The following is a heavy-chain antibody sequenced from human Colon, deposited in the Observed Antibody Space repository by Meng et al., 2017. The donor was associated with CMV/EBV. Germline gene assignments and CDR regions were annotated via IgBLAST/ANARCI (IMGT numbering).Heavy chain of an antibody. CDR3: ARDTSGAGMDH. V-gene: IGHV3-66*02. CDR2: IYSGGST. Sequence: GSLRLSCGVSGLTLTNSYMTWVRQPPGKGLEWVSIIYSGGSTSYGGSVKGRFTISRDISRNMVYLQMNSLRSDDTAVYYCARDTSGAGMDHWGQGTVVTVSS. D-gene: IGHD1-26*01. J-gene: IGHJ4*02. CDR1: GLTLTNSY.